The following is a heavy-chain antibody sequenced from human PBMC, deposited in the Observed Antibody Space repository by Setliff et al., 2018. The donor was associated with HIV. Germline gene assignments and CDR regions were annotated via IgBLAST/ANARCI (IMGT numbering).Heavy chain of an antibody. D-gene: IGHD3-22*01. CDR2: IYVGGST. J-gene: IGHJ3*02. CDR1: GDSINSGNYY. V-gene: IGHV4-61*02. CDR3: AGGGGYFYDNNAFDI. Sequence: KPSETLSLTCTVSGDSINSGNYYWNWIRQPADKGLEWIGRIYVGGSTNYRSSLKSRVTISVDSSKNQFSLKLTSVTAADTATYFCAGGGGYFYDNNAFDIWGQGTVVTVSS.